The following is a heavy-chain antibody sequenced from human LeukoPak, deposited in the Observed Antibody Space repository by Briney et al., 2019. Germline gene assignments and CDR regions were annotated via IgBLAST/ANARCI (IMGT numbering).Heavy chain of an antibody. J-gene: IGHJ5*02. D-gene: IGHD2-2*01. V-gene: IGHV4-39*07. CDR3: ARGRCSSTSCYSFVRKNWFDP. Sequence: PSETLSLTCTVSGGSISSSSYYWGWIRQPPGKGLEWIGSIYYSGSTYYNPSLKSRVTISVDTSKNQFSLKLSSVTAADTAVYYCARGRCSSTSCYSFVRKNWFDPWGQGTLVTVSS. CDR2: IYYSGST. CDR1: GGSISSSSYY.